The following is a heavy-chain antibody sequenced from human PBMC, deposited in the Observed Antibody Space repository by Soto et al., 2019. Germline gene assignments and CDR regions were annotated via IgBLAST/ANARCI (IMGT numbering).Heavy chain of an antibody. CDR2: INPNSGGT. CDR1: GYTFTGYY. J-gene: IGHJ6*02. Sequence: GASVKVSCKASGYTFTGYYMHWVRQAPGQGLERMGWINPNSGGTNYAQKFQGWVTMTRDTSISTAYMELSRLRSDDTAVYYCARARLTVTTSQPADDYYYYGMDVWGQGTTVTVSS. D-gene: IGHD4-17*01. CDR3: ARARLTVTTSQPADDYYYYGMDV. V-gene: IGHV1-2*04.